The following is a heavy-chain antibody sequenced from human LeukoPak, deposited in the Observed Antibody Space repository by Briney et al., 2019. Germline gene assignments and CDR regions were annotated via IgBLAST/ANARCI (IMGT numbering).Heavy chain of an antibody. CDR3: ARESIYDSSGYYYGY. Sequence: PSETLSLTCAVYGGSFSGYYWSWIRQPPGKGLEWIGEINHSGSTNYNPSLKSRVTISVDTSKNQFSLKLSSVTAADTAVYYCARESIYDSSGYYYGYWGQGTLVTVSS. CDR1: GGSFSGYY. D-gene: IGHD3-22*01. J-gene: IGHJ4*02. CDR2: INHSGST. V-gene: IGHV4-34*01.